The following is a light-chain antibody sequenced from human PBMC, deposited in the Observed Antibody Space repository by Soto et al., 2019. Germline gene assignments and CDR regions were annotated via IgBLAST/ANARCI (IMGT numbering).Light chain of an antibody. J-gene: IGLJ1*01. Sequence: QSLLAQPPSVSGAPGQKVTISCTGSSSNIGAGYDLHWYQQLPGTAPKLLLYGNINRPSGVPDRFSGSKSGTSASLAITGLQAEDEADYYCQSYDSSLSAYVVGNGTKVTVL. V-gene: IGLV1-40*01. CDR3: QSYDSSLSAYV. CDR2: GNI. CDR1: SSNIGAGYD.